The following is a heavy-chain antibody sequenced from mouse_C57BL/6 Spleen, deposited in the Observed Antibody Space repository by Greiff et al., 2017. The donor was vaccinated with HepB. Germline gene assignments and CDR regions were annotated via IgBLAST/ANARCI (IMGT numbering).Heavy chain of an antibody. Sequence: EVQLQQSGAELVRPGASVKLSCTASGFNIKDYYMHWVKQRPEQGLEWIGRIDPEDGDTEYAPKFQGKATMTADTSSNTAYLQLSSLTSEDTAVYYCTTSYGSSYDYFDYWGQGTTRTVSS. CDR3: TTSYGSSYDYFDY. D-gene: IGHD1-1*01. J-gene: IGHJ2*01. CDR1: GFNIKDYY. V-gene: IGHV14-1*01. CDR2: IDPEDGDT.